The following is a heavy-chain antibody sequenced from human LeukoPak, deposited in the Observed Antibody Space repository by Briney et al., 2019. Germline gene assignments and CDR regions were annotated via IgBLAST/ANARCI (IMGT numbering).Heavy chain of an antibody. D-gene: IGHD1-26*01. V-gene: IGHV3-48*04. CDR3: ARDYSGSYLNIFDY. CDR1: GFTFSSYS. CDR2: ISSSSSTI. J-gene: IGHJ4*02. Sequence: GGSLRLSCAASGFTFSSYSMNWVRQAPGKGLEWVSYISSSSSTIYYADSVKGRFTISRDNAKNSLYLQMNSLRAEDTAVYYCARDYSGSYLNIFDYWGQGTLVTVSS.